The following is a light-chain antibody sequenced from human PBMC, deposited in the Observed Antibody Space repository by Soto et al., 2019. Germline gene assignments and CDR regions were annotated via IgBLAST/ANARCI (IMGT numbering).Light chain of an antibody. CDR2: AAS. CDR3: QNCSRPPFT. J-gene: IGKJ3*01. CDR1: QGISNY. Sequence: DIQMTQSPSSLSASVGDRVTISCRASQGISNYLAWYQQKPGKAPRLLIYAASSLQSGVSFRFTGSGSGTDFTLNIRSLHPEDFATYYCQNCSRPPFTYGPGNKVAIK. V-gene: IGKV1-27*01.